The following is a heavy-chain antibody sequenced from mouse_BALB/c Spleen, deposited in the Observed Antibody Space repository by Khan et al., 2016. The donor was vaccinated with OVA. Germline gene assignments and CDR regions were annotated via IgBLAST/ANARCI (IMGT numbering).Heavy chain of an antibody. CDR2: VSSGGHYT. J-gene: IGHJ3*01. D-gene: IGHD1-1*01. V-gene: IGHV5-6*01. CDR1: GFTFSTYG. CDR3: ARIAYYYDSEGFAY. Sequence: EVELVESGGDLVKPGGSLKLSCAASGFTFSTYGMSWVRQTPDKRLEWVATVSSGGHYTYYPDTVKGRFTISKDNVKNTLYLQMSSLKSEDTGMFYCARIAYYYDSEGFAYWGQGTLVTVSA.